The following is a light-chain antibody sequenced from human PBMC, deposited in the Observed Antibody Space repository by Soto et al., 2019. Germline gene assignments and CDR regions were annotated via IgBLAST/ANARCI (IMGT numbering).Light chain of an antibody. CDR3: CSYAGSYGVV. CDR2: DVT. V-gene: IGLV2-11*01. CDR1: SSDVGGYNY. J-gene: IGLJ2*01. Sequence: QSALTQPRSVSGSPGQSVTISCTGTSSDVGGYNYVSWYQHLLGKAPKLIIYDVTKRPSGVPDRFSGSKSGNTASLIISGLQAEDEADYYCCSYAGSYGVVFGGGTKVTVL.